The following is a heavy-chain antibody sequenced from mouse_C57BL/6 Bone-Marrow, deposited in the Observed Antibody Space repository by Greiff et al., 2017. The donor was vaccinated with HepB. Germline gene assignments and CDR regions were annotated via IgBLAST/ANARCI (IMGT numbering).Heavy chain of an antibody. D-gene: IGHD1-1*01. J-gene: IGHJ4*01. V-gene: IGHV14-4*01. CDR1: GFNFIDDY. CDR2: IDPENGDT. Sequence: KQSGAELVRPGASVPLSCTASGFNFIDDYMHWVKQRPEQVLEWIGWIDPENGDTEYASKFQGKATITADTSSNTAYLQLSSLTSEDTAVYYCTTDPLRGVKPLYYAMDYWGQGTSVTVSS. CDR3: TTDPLRGVKPLYYAMDY.